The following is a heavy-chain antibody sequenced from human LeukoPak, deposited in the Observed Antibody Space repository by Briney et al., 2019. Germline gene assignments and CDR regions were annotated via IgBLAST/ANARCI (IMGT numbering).Heavy chain of an antibody. CDR1: GFTFSSYS. V-gene: IGHV3-21*01. CDR2: ISSSSSYI. J-gene: IGHJ6*03. Sequence: GGSLRLSCAASGFTFSSYSMNWVRQAPGKGLEWVSSISSSSSYIYYADSVKGRLTISRDNSKNTLYLQMNSLRAEDTAVYYCAKVAASSHDSYYYYYYYMDVWSKGTTVTISS. CDR3: AKVAASSHDSYYYYYYYMDV. D-gene: IGHD2-2*01.